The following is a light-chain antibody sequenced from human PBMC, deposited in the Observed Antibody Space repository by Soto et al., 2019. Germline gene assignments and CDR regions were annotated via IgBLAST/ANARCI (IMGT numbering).Light chain of an antibody. J-gene: IGKJ1*01. V-gene: IGKV3-20*01. CDR1: QSFSSTY. CDR3: QQYGRSPWT. Sequence: IVLTQSPSALSLSPGFRSTLSCRASQSFSSTYLAWYQQKPGQAPRLXLYGASSRATGIPDRFSGSGYGTDFILTISRLETDDFAVYYCQQYGRSPWTFGQGTKVDIK. CDR2: GAS.